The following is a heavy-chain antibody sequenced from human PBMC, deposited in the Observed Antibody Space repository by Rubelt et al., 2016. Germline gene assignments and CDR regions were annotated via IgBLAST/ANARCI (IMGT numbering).Heavy chain of an antibody. J-gene: IGHJ4*02. V-gene: IGHV4-34*01. Sequence: QVQLRQWGSGLLKPSETLSLTCAVYGGSFSGYYLSWIRQPPGKGLEWIGEINHSGSTNYNPSLKSRVTISVDNSKNQLSLRLGSVTAADTAGYYCARTGYCSGGTCYSVVDYWGQGTLVTVSS. CDR2: INHSGST. CDR3: ARTGYCSGGTCYSVVDY. CDR1: GGSFSGYY. D-gene: IGHD2-15*01.